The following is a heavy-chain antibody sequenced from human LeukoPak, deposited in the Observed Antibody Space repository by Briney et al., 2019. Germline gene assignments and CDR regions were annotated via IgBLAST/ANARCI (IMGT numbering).Heavy chain of an antibody. J-gene: IGHJ4*02. CDR2: IYYSGST. CDR3: ARDRSVSVLGLYYFDY. Sequence: PSETLSLTCTVSGGSISSSSYYWGWIRQPPGKGLEWIGSIYYSGSTYYNPSLKSRVTISVDTSKNQFSLKLSSVTAADTAVYYCARDRSVSVLGLYYFDYWGQGTLVTVSS. D-gene: IGHD2-2*03. V-gene: IGHV4-39*07. CDR1: GGSISSSSYY.